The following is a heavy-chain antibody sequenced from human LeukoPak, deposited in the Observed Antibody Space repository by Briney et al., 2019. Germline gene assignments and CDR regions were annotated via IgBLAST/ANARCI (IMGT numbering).Heavy chain of an antibody. D-gene: IGHD3-9*01. CDR3: ARETLDWFIDN. CDR2: SYYTGST. V-gene: IGHV4-59*01. Sequence: SETLSLICSVSGGSITRYYWSWIRQPPGKGLEYIGHSYYTGSTNYNPSLKSRVTISVDTSRNQFSLRLSSVTAADTAVYYCARETLDWFIDNWGQGTLVTVSS. J-gene: IGHJ4*02. CDR1: GGSITRYY.